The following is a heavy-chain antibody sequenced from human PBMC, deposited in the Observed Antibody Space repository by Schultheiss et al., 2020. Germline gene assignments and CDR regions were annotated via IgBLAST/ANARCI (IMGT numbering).Heavy chain of an antibody. V-gene: IGHV3-23*01. CDR1: GFTFSSYA. J-gene: IGHJ4*02. Sequence: GGSLRLSCAASGFTFSSYAMSWVRQAPGKGLEWVSAISGSGGSTYYADSVKGRFTISRDNAKNSLYLQMNSLRAGDTAVYYCARGRDYGDYLWAFDYWGPGHLGTVAS. CDR3: ARGRDYGDYLWAFDY. CDR2: ISGSGGST. D-gene: IGHD4-17*01.